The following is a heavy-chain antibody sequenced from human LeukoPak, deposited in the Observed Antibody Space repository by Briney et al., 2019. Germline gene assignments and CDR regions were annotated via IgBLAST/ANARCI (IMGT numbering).Heavy chain of an antibody. CDR1: GYTFTSYG. J-gene: IGHJ5*02. Sequence: ASVKVSCKASGYTFTSYGISWVRQAPGQGLEWMGWINPNSGGTNYAQKFQGRVTMTRDTSISTAYMELSRLRSDDTAVYYCAREFGYYYGSGSYSWFDPWGQGTLVTVSS. V-gene: IGHV1-2*02. CDR3: AREFGYYYGSGSYSWFDP. CDR2: INPNSGGT. D-gene: IGHD3-10*01.